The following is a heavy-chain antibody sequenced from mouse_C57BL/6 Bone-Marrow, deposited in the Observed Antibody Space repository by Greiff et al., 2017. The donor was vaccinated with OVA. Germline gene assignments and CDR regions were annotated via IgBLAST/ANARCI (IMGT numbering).Heavy chain of an antibody. CDR1: GYTFTSYW. V-gene: IGHV1-69*01. CDR3: ARGNYGSSYDY. J-gene: IGHJ2*01. Sequence: VQLQQPGAELVMPGASVKLSCKASGYTFTSYWMHWVKQRPGQGLEWIGEIDPSDSYTNYNQKFKGKSTLTVDKSSSTAYMQLSSLTSEDSAVYCCARGNYGSSYDYWGQGTTITVSS. D-gene: IGHD1-1*01. CDR2: IDPSDSYT.